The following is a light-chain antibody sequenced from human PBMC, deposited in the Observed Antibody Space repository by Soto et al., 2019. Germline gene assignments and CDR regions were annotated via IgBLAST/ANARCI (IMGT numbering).Light chain of an antibody. CDR3: QQYNNWPLWT. V-gene: IGKV3-15*01. CDR2: GAS. J-gene: IGKJ1*01. Sequence: EIVMTQSPATLSVSPGERATLSCRASQSVSSNLAWYQQKPGQAPRRLIYGASNRATGIPARFCGGGSGTEFTLTISSLQCEDFAVYYCQQYNNWPLWTFGQGTKVEIK. CDR1: QSVSSN.